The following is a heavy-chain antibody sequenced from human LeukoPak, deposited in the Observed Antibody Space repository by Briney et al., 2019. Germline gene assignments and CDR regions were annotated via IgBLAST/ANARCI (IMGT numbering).Heavy chain of an antibody. CDR1: GFTFSSYS. J-gene: IGHJ4*02. Sequence: GGSLRLSCAASGFTFSSYSMNWVRQAPGKGLEWVSSISSSSSYIYYADSVKGRFTISRDNAKSSLYLQMNSLRAEDTAVYYCARDGASTVVTPYFDYWGQGTLVTVSS. CDR3: ARDGASTVVTPYFDY. CDR2: ISSSSSYI. D-gene: IGHD4-23*01. V-gene: IGHV3-21*04.